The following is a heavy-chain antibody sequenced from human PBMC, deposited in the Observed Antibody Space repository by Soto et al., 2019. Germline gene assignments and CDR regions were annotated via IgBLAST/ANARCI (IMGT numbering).Heavy chain of an antibody. V-gene: IGHV3-30*18. J-gene: IGHJ4*02. D-gene: IGHD3-22*01. Sequence: QVQLVESGGGVVQPGRSLRLSCAASGFTFSSYGMHWVRQAPGKGLEWVAVISYDGSNKYYADSVKGRFTISRDNSKNTLYLQMNSLRAKDTAVYYCAKHDSSWGQGTLVTVSS. CDR3: AKHDSS. CDR1: GFTFSSYG. CDR2: ISYDGSNK.